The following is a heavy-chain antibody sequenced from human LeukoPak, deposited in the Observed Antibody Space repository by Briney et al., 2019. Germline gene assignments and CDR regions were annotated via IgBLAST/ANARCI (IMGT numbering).Heavy chain of an antibody. CDR2: INHSGST. J-gene: IGHJ4*02. D-gene: IGHD3-10*01. CDR3: ARDRKEGYGSGPFDY. V-gene: IGHV4-34*01. Sequence: PSETLSLTCAVYGGSFSGYYWSWIRQPPGKGLEWIGEINHSGSTNYNPSLKSRVTISVGRSKNQFSLKLSSVTAADTAVYYCARDRKEGYGSGPFDYWGQGTLVTVSS. CDR1: GGSFSGYY.